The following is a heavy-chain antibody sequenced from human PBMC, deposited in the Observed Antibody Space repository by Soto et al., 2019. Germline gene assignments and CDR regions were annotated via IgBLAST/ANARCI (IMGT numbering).Heavy chain of an antibody. CDR1: GGSISSSSYY. CDR2: IYYSGST. V-gene: IGHV4-39*01. J-gene: IGHJ5*02. Sequence: QLQLQESGAGLVKPSETLSLTCTVSGGSISSSSYYWGWIRQPPGKGLEWIGSIYYSGSTYYNPSLKSRGTISVDTSKNQFSLKLSSVTAADTAVYNRAPSISGWLDPWGQGTLVTVSS. D-gene: IGHD3-10*01. CDR3: APSISGWLDP.